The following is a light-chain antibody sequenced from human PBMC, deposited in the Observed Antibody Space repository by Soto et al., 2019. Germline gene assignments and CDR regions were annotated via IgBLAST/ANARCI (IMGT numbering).Light chain of an antibody. Sequence: QSVLTQPPSASGSPGQSVAISCTGTSSDVGGYNYVSWYQQHPGKAPKLMIYEVSKRPSGVPDRFSGSKSGNTASLTVSGLRAEDEADYYCSSYAGIHIVFGTGTKVTVL. V-gene: IGLV2-8*01. CDR2: EVS. CDR3: SSYAGIHIV. CDR1: SSDVGGYNY. J-gene: IGLJ1*01.